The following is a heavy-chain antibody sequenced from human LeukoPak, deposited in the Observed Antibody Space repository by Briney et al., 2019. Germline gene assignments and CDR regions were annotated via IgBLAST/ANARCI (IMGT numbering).Heavy chain of an antibody. CDR2: IKQDGSEK. D-gene: IGHD6-13*01. J-gene: IGHJ4*02. V-gene: IGHV3-7*01. CDR1: GFIFSSYW. Sequence: QPGGSLRLSCAASGFIFSSYWMSWVRQAPGKGLEWVANIKQDGSEKYYVDSVKGRFTISRDNAKNSLYLQMNSLRAEDTAVYYCARVQPGIAAAGTDYWGQGTLVTVSS. CDR3: ARVQPGIAAAGTDY.